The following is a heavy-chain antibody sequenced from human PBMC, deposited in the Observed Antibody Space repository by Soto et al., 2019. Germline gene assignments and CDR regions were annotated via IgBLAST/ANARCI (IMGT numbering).Heavy chain of an antibody. CDR2: IYYSGST. V-gene: IGHV4-59*08. CDR3: ARHDPYCSSTSCYDWFDP. J-gene: IGHJ5*02. Sequence: SETLSLTCTVSGGSISSYYWSWIRQPPGKGLEWIGYIYYSGSTNYNPSLKSRVTISVDTSKNQFSLKLSSVTAADTAVYYCARHDPYCSSTSCYDWFDPWGQGTLVTVSS. CDR1: GGSISSYY. D-gene: IGHD2-2*01.